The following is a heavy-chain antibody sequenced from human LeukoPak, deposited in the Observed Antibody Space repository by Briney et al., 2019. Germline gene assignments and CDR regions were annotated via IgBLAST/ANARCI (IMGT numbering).Heavy chain of an antibody. CDR2: ISYDGSNK. J-gene: IGHJ4*02. CDR1: GFTFSSYA. V-gene: IGHV3-30-3*01. Sequence: GRSLRLSCAASGFTFSSYAMHWVRQAPGKGLEWVAVISYDGSNKYYADSVKGRLTISRDNSKNTLYLQMNSLRAEDTAVYYCARAPAPDYWGQGTLVTVSS. CDR3: ARAPAPDY.